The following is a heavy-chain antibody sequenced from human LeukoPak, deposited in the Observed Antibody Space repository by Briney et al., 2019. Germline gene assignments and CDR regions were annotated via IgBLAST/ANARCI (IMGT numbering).Heavy chain of an antibody. D-gene: IGHD3-3*01. CDR2: ISAYNGNT. Sequence: ASVKVSCKASGGTFSSYAISWVRQAPGQGLEWMGWISAYNGNTNYAQKLQGRVTMTTDTSTSTAYMELRSLRSDDTAVYYCARDVDFWSGYLGAFDIWGQGTMVTVSS. J-gene: IGHJ3*02. CDR1: GGTFSSYA. V-gene: IGHV1-18*01. CDR3: ARDVDFWSGYLGAFDI.